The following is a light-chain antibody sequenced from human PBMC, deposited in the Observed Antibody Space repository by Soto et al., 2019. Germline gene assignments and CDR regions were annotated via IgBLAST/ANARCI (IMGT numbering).Light chain of an antibody. V-gene: IGKV3-15*01. Sequence: IVMTPSPATLSVSPVEGVTLSCRASQSVSSSLAWYQQKPGQAPRLLIYGASTRATGIPARFSGSGSGTEFTLTINSLQSEDFAVYYCQQYNNWWTFGQGTKVDIK. J-gene: IGKJ1*01. CDR1: QSVSSS. CDR3: QQYNNWWT. CDR2: GAS.